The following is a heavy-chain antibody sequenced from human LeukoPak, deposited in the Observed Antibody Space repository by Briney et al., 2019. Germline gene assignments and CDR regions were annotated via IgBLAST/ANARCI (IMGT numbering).Heavy chain of an antibody. J-gene: IGHJ6*03. CDR2: INPNSGGT. CDR3: ARHCSSTSCYLDYYYYMDV. V-gene: IGHV1-2*02. Sequence: ASVKVSCKASGGTFSSYAISWVRQAPGQGLEWMGWINPNSGGTNYAQKFQGRVTMTRDTSISTAYMELSRLRSDDTAVYYCARHCSSTSCYLDYYYYMDVWGKGTTVTVSS. CDR1: GGTFSSYA. D-gene: IGHD2-2*01.